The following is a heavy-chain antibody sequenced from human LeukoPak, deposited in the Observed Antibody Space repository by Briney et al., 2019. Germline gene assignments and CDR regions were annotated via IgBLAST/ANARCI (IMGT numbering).Heavy chain of an antibody. V-gene: IGHV4-59*01. CDR3: ALLTTVTSYYFDY. CDR2: ISYSGST. CDR1: GGSFSGYY. D-gene: IGHD4-17*01. Sequence: PSETLSLTCAVYGGSFSGYYWSWIRQPPGKGLEWIGYISYSGSTNYNPSLKSRVTMSVDTSKNHFSLNLSSVTAADTAVYYCALLTTVTSYYFDYWGQGTLVTVSS. J-gene: IGHJ4*02.